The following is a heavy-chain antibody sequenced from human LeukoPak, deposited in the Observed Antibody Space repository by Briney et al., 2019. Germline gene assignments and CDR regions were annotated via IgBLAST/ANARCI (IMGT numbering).Heavy chain of an antibody. V-gene: IGHV3-48*04. CDR3: ARDRGFSPNMVRGVSDFDY. CDR1: GFTFSSYA. Sequence: GGSLRLSCAASGFTFSSYAMSWVRQAPGKGLEWVSYISSSGSTIYYADSVKGRFTISRDNAKNSLYLQMNSLRAEDTAVYYCARDRGFSPNMVRGVSDFDYWGQGTLVTVSS. CDR2: ISSSGSTI. D-gene: IGHD3-10*01. J-gene: IGHJ4*02.